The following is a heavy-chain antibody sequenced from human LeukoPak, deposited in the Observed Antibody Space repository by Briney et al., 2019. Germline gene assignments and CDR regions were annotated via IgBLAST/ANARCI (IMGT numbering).Heavy chain of an antibody. CDR2: IYYSGST. D-gene: IGHD3-3*01. CDR3: ARLPRYDFWS. CDR1: GGSISINNYY. V-gene: IGHV4-39*01. J-gene: IGHJ4*02. Sequence: KPSETLSLTCTVSGGSISINNYYWGWIRQPPGKGLEWIGNIYYSGSTYYNPSLKSRVTISVDTSENQFSLKLSSVTAADTAVYYCARLPRYDFWSWGQGTLVTVSS.